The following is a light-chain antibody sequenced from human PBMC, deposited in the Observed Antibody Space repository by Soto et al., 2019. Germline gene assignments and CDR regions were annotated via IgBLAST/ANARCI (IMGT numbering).Light chain of an antibody. CDR3: HQYNYWPPET. J-gene: IGKJ1*01. Sequence: EVVLTQSPATLSVSPGESATLSCRASQSFSHNLAWYQQRPGQPPRLLIYAASIRATGVPARFSGRWSGTEFTLTITSLQSEAFAVYYCHQYNYWPPETFGQGTKVDIK. CDR2: AAS. V-gene: IGKV3-15*01. CDR1: QSFSHN.